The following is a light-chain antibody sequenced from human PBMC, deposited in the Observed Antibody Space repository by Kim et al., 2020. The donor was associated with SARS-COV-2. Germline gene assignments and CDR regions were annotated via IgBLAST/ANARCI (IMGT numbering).Light chain of an antibody. V-gene: IGKV1-9*01. CDR2: GAS. Sequence: IQLTQSPSSLSASVGDTVTITCRASLGIANYLAWYQQSPGKAPKLLIYGASTLQSGVPSRFSARGFGADFTLTISSLQPEDFATCYCQQVNSFPLTFGGGTKVDIK. CDR3: QQVNSFPLT. CDR1: LGIANY. J-gene: IGKJ4*01.